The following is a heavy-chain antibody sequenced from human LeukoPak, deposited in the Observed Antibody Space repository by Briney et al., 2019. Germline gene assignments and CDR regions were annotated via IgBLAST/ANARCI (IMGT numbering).Heavy chain of an antibody. D-gene: IGHD3-22*01. Sequence: ASVKVSCKASGYTFTGYYMHWGRQAPGQGLEWMGWINTNSGGTNYSQKFQGRVTMTRDTSTSTAYMELSRPRSDGTAVCYCARSPDSSGDYWGQGTLVTVSS. V-gene: IGHV1-2*02. CDR3: ARSPDSSGDY. CDR2: INTNSGGT. CDR1: GYTFTGYY. J-gene: IGHJ4*02.